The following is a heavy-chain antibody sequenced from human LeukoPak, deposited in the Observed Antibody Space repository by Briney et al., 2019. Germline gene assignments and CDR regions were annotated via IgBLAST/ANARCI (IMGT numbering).Heavy chain of an antibody. CDR1: GGSFSSYA. D-gene: IGHD3-10*01. V-gene: IGHV1-69*13. J-gene: IGHJ4*02. Sequence: SVKVSCKASGGSFSSYAISWVRQAPGQGLEWMGGIIPIFGTANYAQKFQGRVTITADESTSTAYMELSSLRSEDTAVYYCASYSYGSGSYNYFDYWGQGTLVTVSS. CDR2: IIPIFGTA. CDR3: ASYSYGSGSYNYFDY.